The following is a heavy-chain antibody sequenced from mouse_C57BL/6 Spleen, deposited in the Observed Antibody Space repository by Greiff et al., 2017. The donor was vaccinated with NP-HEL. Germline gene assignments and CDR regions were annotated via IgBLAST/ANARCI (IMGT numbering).Heavy chain of an antibody. CDR2: INPSSGYT. D-gene: IGHD2-4*01. V-gene: IGHV1-4*01. J-gene: IGHJ2*01. Sequence: QVQLKQSGAELARPGASVKMSCKASGYTFTSYTMHWVKQRPGQGLEWIGYINPSSGYTKYNQKFKDKATLTADKSSSTAYMQLCSLTSEDSAVYYCARSHDYTLLDYWGQGTTLTVSS. CDR3: ARSHDYTLLDY. CDR1: GYTFTSYT.